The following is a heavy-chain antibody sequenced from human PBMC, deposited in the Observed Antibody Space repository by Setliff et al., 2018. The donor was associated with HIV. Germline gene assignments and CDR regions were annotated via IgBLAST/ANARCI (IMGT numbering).Heavy chain of an antibody. CDR1: GLTFSSYD. V-gene: IGHV3-13*01. CDR2: FGRGGDT. D-gene: IGHD4-4*01. Sequence: PGGSLRLSCAASGLTFSSYDMHWVRQAAGKGLEWVSGFGRGGDTYYLGSVRGRFTISRENAKNSLYLQMNSLTAGDTAVYFCAGIGDYSISGVAFHIWGQGTMVTVSS. CDR3: AGIGDYSISGVAFHI. J-gene: IGHJ3*02.